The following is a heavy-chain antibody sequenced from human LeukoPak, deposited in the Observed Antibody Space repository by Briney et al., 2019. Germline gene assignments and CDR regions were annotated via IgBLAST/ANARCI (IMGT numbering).Heavy chain of an antibody. CDR1: GGSISSGSYY. CDR2: IYTSGST. Sequence: SQTLSLTCTVSGGSISSGSYYWSWIRQPAGKGLEWVGRIYTSGSTNYNPSLKSRVTISVDTSKNQFSLKLRSVTAADTAVYYCARELYDFWSGYYYGPSYNWFDPWGQGTLVTVSS. D-gene: IGHD3-3*01. V-gene: IGHV4-61*02. CDR3: ARELYDFWSGYYYGPSYNWFDP. J-gene: IGHJ5*02.